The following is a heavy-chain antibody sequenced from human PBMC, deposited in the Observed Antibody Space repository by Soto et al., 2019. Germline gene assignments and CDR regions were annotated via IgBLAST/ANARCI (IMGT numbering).Heavy chain of an antibody. Sequence: SETLSLTCTVSGGSISSSSYYWGWIRQPPGKGPEWLGSIYYSGSTYYNPSLKSRVTISVDTSKNQFSLQLNSVTHEDTAVYYCARDCTNGVCYPSYHYGMDVWGQGTTVTVSS. CDR1: GGSISSSSYY. J-gene: IGHJ6*02. D-gene: IGHD2-8*01. CDR2: IYYSGST. CDR3: ARDCTNGVCYPSYHYGMDV. V-gene: IGHV4-39*02.